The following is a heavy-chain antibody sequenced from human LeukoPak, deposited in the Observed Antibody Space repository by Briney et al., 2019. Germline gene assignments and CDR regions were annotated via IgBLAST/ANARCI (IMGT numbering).Heavy chain of an antibody. CDR1: GFTFSSYA. Sequence: GGSLRLSCAASGFTFSSYAMSWVRQAPGKGLEWLGRIKRETDGGTIDYAAPVKGRFTISRDDSRNTLYLQMDSLKIEDTAVYYCTTDRYYDNSELQFQHWGQGTLVTVSS. CDR2: IKRETDGGTI. D-gene: IGHD3-22*01. CDR3: TTDRYYDNSELQFQH. V-gene: IGHV3-15*01. J-gene: IGHJ1*01.